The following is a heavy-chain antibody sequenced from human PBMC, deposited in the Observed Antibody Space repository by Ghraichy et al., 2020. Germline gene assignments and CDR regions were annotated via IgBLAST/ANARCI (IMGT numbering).Heavy chain of an antibody. CDR1: DLTITRYN. Sequence: GGSLRLSCQTPDLTITRYNISYVLEARMPSFAWISNVSHTSNLIYYAASVEGRFTISRDNAKNSLYLQMNSLSHEDTAVYYCVRGQPGIPAASYFDFWG. V-gene: IGHV3-48*02. CDR2: VSHTSNLI. J-gene: IGHJ4*01. CDR3: VRGQPGIPAASYFDF. D-gene: IGHD2-2*01.